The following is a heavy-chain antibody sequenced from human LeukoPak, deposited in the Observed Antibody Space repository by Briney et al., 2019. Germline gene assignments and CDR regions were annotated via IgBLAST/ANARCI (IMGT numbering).Heavy chain of an antibody. J-gene: IGHJ5*02. Sequence: SETLSLTCTVSGGSISSSSYYWGWIRQPPGKGLEWIGSIYYSGSTYYNPSLKSRVTISVDTSKNQFTLKLRSVTAADTAVYYCVIAVVPSTGNWFDPWGQGTLVTVSS. V-gene: IGHV4-39*01. CDR3: VIAVVPSTGNWFDP. CDR2: IYYSGST. CDR1: GGSISSSSYY. D-gene: IGHD2-2*01.